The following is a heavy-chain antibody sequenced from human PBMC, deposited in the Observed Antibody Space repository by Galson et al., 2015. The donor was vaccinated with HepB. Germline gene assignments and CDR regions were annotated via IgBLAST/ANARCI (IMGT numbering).Heavy chain of an antibody. J-gene: IGHJ6*02. CDR3: AKEPYYFDDSAYDYVHYGMGV. Sequence: SLRLSCAASGFTLSSYGMHWVRQAPGKGLEWVAVISYDGSNKYYEDSVKGRFTIFRDNSKNTVYLQMNSLRDEDTAVYYCAKEPYYFDDSAYDYVHYGMGVWGQGTTVTVSS. CDR2: ISYDGSNK. D-gene: IGHD3-22*01. CDR1: GFTLSSYG. V-gene: IGHV3-30*18.